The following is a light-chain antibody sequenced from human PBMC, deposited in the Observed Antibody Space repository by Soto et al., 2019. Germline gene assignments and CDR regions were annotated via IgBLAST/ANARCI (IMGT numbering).Light chain of an antibody. Sequence: QLVLTQSPSASASLGASVKLTCTLSSGHSNYDIAWHQQQSEKGPRYLMKLNSDGSHSKGDGIPDRFSGSSSGAERYLTISSLQSEDEAYYYCQTWGAGIVVFGGGTKLTVL. CDR3: QTWGAGIVV. CDR2: LNSDGSH. CDR1: SGHSNYD. V-gene: IGLV4-69*01. J-gene: IGLJ2*01.